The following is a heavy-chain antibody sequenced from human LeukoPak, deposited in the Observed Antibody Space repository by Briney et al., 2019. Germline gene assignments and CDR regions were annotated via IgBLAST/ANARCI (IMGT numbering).Heavy chain of an antibody. Sequence: PSETLSLTRTVSGGSVSSGSYYWSWIRQPPGKGLEWIGYIYYSGSTNYNPSLKSRVTISVDTSKNQFSLKLSSVTAADTAVYYCARDSRVAGTRHFDYWGQGTLVTVSS. CDR3: ARDSRVAGTRHFDY. D-gene: IGHD6-19*01. V-gene: IGHV4-61*01. CDR2: IYYSGST. CDR1: GGSVSSGSYY. J-gene: IGHJ4*02.